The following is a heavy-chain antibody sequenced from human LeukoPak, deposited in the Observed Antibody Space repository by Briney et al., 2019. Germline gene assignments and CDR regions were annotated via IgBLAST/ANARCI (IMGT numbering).Heavy chain of an antibody. J-gene: IGHJ3*02. V-gene: IGHV3-9*01. Sequence: GGSLRLSCAASGFTFDDYAMHWVRQAPGKGLEWVSGISWNSSSIGYADSVKGRFTISRDNAKNSLYLQMNSLRAEDTALYYCAKSHRINMGSGHDAFDIWGQGTMVTVSS. D-gene: IGHD3-10*01. CDR3: AKSHRINMGSGHDAFDI. CDR1: GFTFDDYA. CDR2: ISWNSSSI.